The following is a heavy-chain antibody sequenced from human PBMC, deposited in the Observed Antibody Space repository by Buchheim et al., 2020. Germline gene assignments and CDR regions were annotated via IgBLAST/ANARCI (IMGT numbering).Heavy chain of an antibody. Sequence: EVQLVESGGGLVQPGGSLRLSCAASGFTFSSYSMNWVRQAPGKGLEWVSYISSSSSTIYYADSVKGRFTISRDNAKNALYLQMNSLRDEDTAVYYCARDWRIAAHTLGPYYYYGMDVWGQGTT. J-gene: IGHJ6*02. D-gene: IGHD6-6*01. CDR2: ISSSSSTI. CDR1: GFTFSSYS. V-gene: IGHV3-48*02. CDR3: ARDWRIAAHTLGPYYYYGMDV.